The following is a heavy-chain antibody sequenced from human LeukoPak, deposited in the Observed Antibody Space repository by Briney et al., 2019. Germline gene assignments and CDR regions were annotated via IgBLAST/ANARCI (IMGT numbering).Heavy chain of an antibody. Sequence: GGSLRLSCVASGFTFRNYEMNWVRQAPGKGLEWVSYISNSGTTIYYADSVKGRFTISSDNAKNSLSLQMNSLRAEDTAVYYCSPKLRWLDTYNWSDPWGQGTLVTVSS. V-gene: IGHV3-48*03. CDR2: ISNSGTTI. CDR1: GFTFRNYE. J-gene: IGHJ5*02. CDR3: SPKLRWLDTYNWSDP. D-gene: IGHD6-19*01.